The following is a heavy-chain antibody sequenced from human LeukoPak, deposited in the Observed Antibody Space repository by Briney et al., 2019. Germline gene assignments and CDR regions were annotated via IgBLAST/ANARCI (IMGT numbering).Heavy chain of an antibody. Sequence: GGSLRLSCVASGFTFSVHAMGWVRQAPGKGLEWVSAISGGGGITYYADSVKGRFTISRDNSKNTLYLQMSSLRAEDTAVYYCAKDTFSESRYGVLDSWGQGTLVTVSS. CDR2: ISGGGGIT. CDR3: AKDTFSESRYGVLDS. CDR1: GFTFSVHA. V-gene: IGHV3-23*01. J-gene: IGHJ4*02. D-gene: IGHD3-10*01.